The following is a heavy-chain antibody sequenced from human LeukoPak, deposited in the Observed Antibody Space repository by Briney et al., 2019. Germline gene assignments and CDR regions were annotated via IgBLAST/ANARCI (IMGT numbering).Heavy chain of an antibody. J-gene: IGHJ4*02. V-gene: IGHV4-61*01. Sequence: SETLSLTCTVSGGSVSSGSYYWSWIRQPPGKGLEWLGYIYYSGSTNYNPSLKSRVTISVDTSKNQFSLKLSSVTAADTAVYYCARLEYSSSWKPPSTFDYWGQGTLVTVSS. CDR2: IYYSGST. D-gene: IGHD6-13*01. CDR1: GGSVSSGSYY. CDR3: ARLEYSSSWKPPSTFDY.